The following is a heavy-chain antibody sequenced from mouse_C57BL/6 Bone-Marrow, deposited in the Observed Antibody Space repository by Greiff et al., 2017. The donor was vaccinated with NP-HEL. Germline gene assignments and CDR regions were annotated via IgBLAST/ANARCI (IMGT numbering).Heavy chain of an antibody. V-gene: IGHV1-81*01. CDR2: IYPRSGNT. J-gene: IGHJ4*01. Sequence: VQLQESGAELARPGASVKLSCKASGYTFTSYGISWVKQRTGQGLEWIGEIYPRSGNTYYNEKFKGKATLTADKSSSTAYMELRSLTSEDSAVYFCARDYGSSYYAMDYWGQGTSVTVSS. D-gene: IGHD1-1*01. CDR1: GYTFTSYG. CDR3: ARDYGSSYYAMDY.